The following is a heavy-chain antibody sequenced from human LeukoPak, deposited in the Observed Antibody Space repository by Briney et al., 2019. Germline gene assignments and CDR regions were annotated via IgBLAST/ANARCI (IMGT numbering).Heavy chain of an antibody. CDR2: MNPNSGNT. Sequence: ASVKVSCKASGYTFTSYGISWVRQAPGQGLEWMGWMNPNSGNTGYAQKFQGRVTITRNTSISTAYMELSSLRSEDTAVYYCARVGAITMVRGVIIRVYNWFDPWGQGTLVTVSS. CDR1: GYTFTSYG. J-gene: IGHJ5*02. V-gene: IGHV1-8*03. CDR3: ARVGAITMVRGVIIRVYNWFDP. D-gene: IGHD3-10*01.